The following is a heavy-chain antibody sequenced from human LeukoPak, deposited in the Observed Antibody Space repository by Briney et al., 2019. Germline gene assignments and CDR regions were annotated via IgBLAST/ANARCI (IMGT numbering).Heavy chain of an antibody. Sequence: SENLSLTCTVSGGSISSGDYYWSWIRQPPGKGLEWIGYIYYSGSTFYNPSLKNRVSISVDTSKNQFSLRLSSVTAADTAVYYCASPRDIVVVVDATAGYFDLWGRGTLVTVSA. CDR1: GGSISSGDYY. J-gene: IGHJ2*01. CDR3: ASPRDIVVVVDATAGYFDL. V-gene: IGHV4-30-4*01. CDR2: IYYSGST. D-gene: IGHD2-15*01.